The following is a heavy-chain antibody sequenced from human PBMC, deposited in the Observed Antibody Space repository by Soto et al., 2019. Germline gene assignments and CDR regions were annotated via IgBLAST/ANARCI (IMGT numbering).Heavy chain of an antibody. D-gene: IGHD3-9*01. Sequence: PGGSLRLSCSASGFTFSSYAMHWVRQAPGKGLEYVSAISSNGGSTYYADSVKGRFTISRDNSKNTLYLQMSSLRAEDTAVYYCVKDGPYYDILTGYYYYYYYGMDVWGQGTTVTVYS. CDR3: VKDGPYYDILTGYYYYYYYGMDV. J-gene: IGHJ6*02. CDR2: ISSNGGST. CDR1: GFTFSSYA. V-gene: IGHV3-64D*06.